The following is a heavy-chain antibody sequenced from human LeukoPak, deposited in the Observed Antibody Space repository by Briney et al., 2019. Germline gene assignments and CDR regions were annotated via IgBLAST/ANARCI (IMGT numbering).Heavy chain of an antibody. CDR3: ARAFSSSRYPLYYYYYYMDV. J-gene: IGHJ6*03. D-gene: IGHD6-13*01. CDR2: ISSSGNTI. V-gene: IGHV3-11*01. Sequence: PGGSLRLSCAASGFTFSDYYMYWIRQAPGKGLEWVSYISSSGNTIYYADSVKGRFTISRDNAKNSLYLQMNSLRAEDTAVYYCARAFSSSRYPLYYYYYYMDVWGKGTTVTISS. CDR1: GFTFSDYY.